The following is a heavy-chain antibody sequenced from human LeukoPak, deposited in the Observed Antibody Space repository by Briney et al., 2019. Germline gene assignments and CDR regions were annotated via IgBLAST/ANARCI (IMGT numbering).Heavy chain of an antibody. CDR2: INHSGST. J-gene: IGHJ6*03. D-gene: IGHD3-22*01. CDR1: GGSFSGYY. V-gene: IGHV4-34*01. Sequence: PSETLSLTCAVYGGSFSGYYWSWIRQPPGKGLEWIGEINHSGSTNYNPSLKSRVTISVDTSKNQFSLKLSSVTAADTAVYYCARVADYYDSSGYYSYFYYMDVWGKGTTVTISS. CDR3: ARVADYYDSSGYYSYFYYMDV.